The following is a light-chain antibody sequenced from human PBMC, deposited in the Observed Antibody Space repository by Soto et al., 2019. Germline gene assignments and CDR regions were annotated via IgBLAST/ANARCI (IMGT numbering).Light chain of an antibody. CDR2: HAS. Sequence: DIQMTHSPSTLPASVVDRVTITCRASQSISNWLAWYQQKPGTAPKVLIYHASNLQSGVPSRFSGSGSGTDFTLTISCLQSEDFATYYCQQYYSYPLLTFGGGTKVDIK. V-gene: IGKV1-5*01. CDR3: QQYYSYPLLT. CDR1: QSISNW. J-gene: IGKJ4*01.